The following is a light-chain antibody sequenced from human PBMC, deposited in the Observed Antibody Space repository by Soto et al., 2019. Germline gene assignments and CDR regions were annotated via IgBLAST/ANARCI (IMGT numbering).Light chain of an antibody. J-gene: IGKJ4*01. CDR3: QQYASSHT. Sequence: DIGLTQSPSSFSLSPGDRVTLTCRASQSVSTYLAWYQQKRGQAPRLVMYDASNRASGVPARFSGSGCGTDFTLTICILEPEYFAVYYCQQYASSHTFGGGTKVDI. V-gene: IGKV3-11*01. CDR2: DAS. CDR1: QSVSTY.